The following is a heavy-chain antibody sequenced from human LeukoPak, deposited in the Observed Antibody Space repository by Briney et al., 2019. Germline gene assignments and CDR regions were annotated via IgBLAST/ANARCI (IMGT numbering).Heavy chain of an antibody. J-gene: IGHJ3*02. V-gene: IGHV1-24*01. Sequence: GGSLRLSCAASGFTFSSYGMHWVRQAPGKGLEWMGGFDPEDGETIYAQKFQGRVTMTEDTSTDTAYMELSSLRSEDTAVYYCATGGIAVAGTPGAFGIWGQGTMVTVSS. D-gene: IGHD6-19*01. CDR2: FDPEDGET. CDR1: GFTFSSYG. CDR3: ATGGIAVAGTPGAFGI.